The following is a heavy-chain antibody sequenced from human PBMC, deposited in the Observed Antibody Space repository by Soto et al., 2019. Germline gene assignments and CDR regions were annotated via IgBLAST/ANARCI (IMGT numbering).Heavy chain of an antibody. V-gene: IGHV2-5*02. J-gene: IGHJ5*02. Sequence: QITLRESGPSLVKPTETLTLTCTFSGFSLTTTGVGVGWIRQPPGKALEWLAVVFWDDGERYSPSLKSRVTIAKDTSKNQVVLTMTNMDPVDTATYYCTQIYGSGSWGWNFRSWGQGTLVTVSS. D-gene: IGHD1-26*01. CDR3: TQIYGSGSWGWNFRS. CDR1: GFSLTTTGVG. CDR2: VFWDDGE.